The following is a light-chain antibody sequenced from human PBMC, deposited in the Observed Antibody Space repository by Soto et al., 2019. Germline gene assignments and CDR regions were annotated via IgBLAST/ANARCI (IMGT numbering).Light chain of an antibody. J-gene: IGLJ1*01. Sequence: QSVLTQPASVSGSPGQSITISCSGTSSDVGSYNHVAWYQQFPGKTPKLIIYEVTYRPSGDSHRFSASKSGNTASLTISGLQAEDEADYYCISYTGSSTSYVFGTGTKVTVL. V-gene: IGLV2-14*01. CDR1: SSDVGSYNH. CDR3: ISYTGSSTSYV. CDR2: EVT.